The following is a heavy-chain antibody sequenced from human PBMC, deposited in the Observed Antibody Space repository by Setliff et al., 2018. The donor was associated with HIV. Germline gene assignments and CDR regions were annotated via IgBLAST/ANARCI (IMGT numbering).Heavy chain of an antibody. V-gene: IGHV1-2*01. J-gene: IGHJ4*02. Sequence: ASVKVSXKASGYKFTGHHIQWMRQAPGQGLEWMGRINPNMGDTQYAQKFQGRIIXXXDTSINTVYMELSSLTSDDTALYYCARQDIPTGYYLFDYWGQGTQVTVSS. CDR1: GYKFTGHH. D-gene: IGHD3-9*01. CDR2: INPNMGDT. CDR3: ARQDIPTGYYLFDY.